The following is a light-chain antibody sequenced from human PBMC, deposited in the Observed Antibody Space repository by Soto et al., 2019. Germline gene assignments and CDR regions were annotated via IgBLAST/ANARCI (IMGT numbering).Light chain of an antibody. J-gene: IGLJ1*01. V-gene: IGLV2-8*01. CDR2: EVN. CDR3: TSYAGGNNV. CDR1: SSDVGGYNY. Sequence: QSALTQPPSASGSPGQSVTISCTGTSSDVGGYNYVSWYQQHPGKVPNLMIYEVNKRPSGVPDRFSGSKSGNTASLTASGLQAEDEADYYCTSYAGGNNVFGTGTKLTVL.